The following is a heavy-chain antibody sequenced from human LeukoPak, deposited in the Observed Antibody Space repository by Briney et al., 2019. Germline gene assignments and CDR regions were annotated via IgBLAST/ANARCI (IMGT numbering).Heavy chain of an antibody. J-gene: IGHJ6*02. Sequence: PGGSLRLSCAASGFTVSSNYMSWVRQAPGKGLEWVSVIYSGGSTYYADSVKGRFTISRHNSKNTLYLQMNSLRAEDTAVYYCARVSPSYYYYGMDVWGQGTLVTVSS. V-gene: IGHV3-53*04. CDR1: GFTVSSNY. CDR2: IYSGGST. CDR3: ARVSPSYYYYGMDV.